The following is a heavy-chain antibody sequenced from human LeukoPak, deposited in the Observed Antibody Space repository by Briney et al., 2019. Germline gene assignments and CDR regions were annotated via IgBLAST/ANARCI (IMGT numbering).Heavy chain of an antibody. Sequence: PGGSLRLSCAASGFTVSSNYMSWVRQAPGKGLEWVSVIFSGGSTYYADSVKGRFTISRDNSKNTLYLQMNSLRAEDTAVYYCAREGGPYRPLDYSGQGTLVTVAS. J-gene: IGHJ4*02. CDR1: GFTVSSNY. CDR3: AREGGPYRPLDY. V-gene: IGHV3-66*01. CDR2: IFSGGST.